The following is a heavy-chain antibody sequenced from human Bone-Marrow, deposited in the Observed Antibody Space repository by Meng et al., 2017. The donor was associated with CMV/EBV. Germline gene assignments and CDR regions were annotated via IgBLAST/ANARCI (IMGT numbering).Heavy chain of an antibody. CDR3: ARVYSSSSKFDY. D-gene: IGHD6-6*01. Sequence: GESLKISCKGSGYSFSSFWIGWVRQMPGKGLEWMGIIYPGDSDTRYSPSFQGHVTISADKSISTAYLQWSSLKASDTAMYYCARVYSSSSKFDYWGQGTLVTVSS. CDR2: IYPGDSDT. J-gene: IGHJ4*02. CDR1: GYSFSSFW. V-gene: IGHV5-51*01.